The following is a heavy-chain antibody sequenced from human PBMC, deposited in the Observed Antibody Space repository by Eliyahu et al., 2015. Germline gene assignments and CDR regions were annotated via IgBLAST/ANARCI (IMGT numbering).Heavy chain of an antibody. J-gene: IGHJ4*02. Sequence: QVQLVQSGAEVKKPGASVRVSXKLSGHPPXXLXFHWVRQGPGEGLEWMGGFDPADGERISAQKFQGRVTMTEDTSTDTAFMELNSLTSDDTAVYYCAIVTFEVGFIRVAHFDYWGQGTVVTVSS. CDR1: GHPPXXLX. V-gene: IGHV1-24*01. CDR3: AIVTFEVGFIRVAHFDY. D-gene: IGHD2/OR15-2a*01. CDR2: FDPADGER.